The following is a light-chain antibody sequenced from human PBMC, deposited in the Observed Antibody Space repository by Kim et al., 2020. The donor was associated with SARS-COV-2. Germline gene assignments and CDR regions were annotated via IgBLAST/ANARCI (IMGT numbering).Light chain of an antibody. CDR2: DTS. CDR3: LLLYGDGRV. J-gene: IGLJ2*01. V-gene: IGLV7-46*01. Sequence: QAVVTQEPSLTVSPGGTVTLTCGSSTGPVTSGHYPYWFQQKPGQAPRTLIYDTSNKQSWTPARFSGSLLGGKAALTLSGAQPEDEAEYYCLLLYGDGRVFGGGTQLTVL. CDR1: TGPVTSGHY.